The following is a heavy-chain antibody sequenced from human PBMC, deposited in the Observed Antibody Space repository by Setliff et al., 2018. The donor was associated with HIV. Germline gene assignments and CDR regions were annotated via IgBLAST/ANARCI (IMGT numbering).Heavy chain of an antibody. CDR2: IHHSGRT. J-gene: IGHJ6*03. D-gene: IGHD2-15*01. V-gene: IGHV4-34*01. Sequence: PSETLSLTCAVYGGSFSDYSWTWIRRPPGKVLEWIGEIHHSGRTDYNSSLTSRVTMSVDSSKNQFSLRLSSVAAADTAVYYCARGRCSGGTCSGRYSYLHIDVWGKGTTVTVS. CDR3: ARGRCSGGTCSGRYSYLHIDV. CDR1: GGSFSDYS.